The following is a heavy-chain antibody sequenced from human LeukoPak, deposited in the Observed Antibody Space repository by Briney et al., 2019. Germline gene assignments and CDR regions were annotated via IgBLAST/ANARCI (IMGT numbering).Heavy chain of an antibody. Sequence: GGSLRLSRAASGFIFSSNWMHWVRQAPGKGLVWVSRINEDGSTTNHADSVKGRFTISRDNAKNTLYMQMNSLRDADTAVYYCVRDLGGRSGHWGQGTLVTVSS. V-gene: IGHV3-74*01. CDR1: GFIFSSNW. CDR3: VRDLGGRSGH. CDR2: INEDGSTT. D-gene: IGHD1-26*01. J-gene: IGHJ4*02.